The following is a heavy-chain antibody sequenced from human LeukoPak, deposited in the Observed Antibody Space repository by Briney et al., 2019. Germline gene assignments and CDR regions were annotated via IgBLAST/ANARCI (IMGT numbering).Heavy chain of an antibody. CDR2: ITSSSSYI. Sequence: GGSLRLSCAASGFTFSSYNMNWVRQAPGKGPEWVSSITSSSSYIYYADSVKGRFTISRDNAENSLYLQMDSLRAEDTAVYYCAKFPEHPFDYWGQGTLVTVSS. CDR3: AKFPEHPFDY. CDR1: GFTFSSYN. J-gene: IGHJ4*02. D-gene: IGHD2-21*01. V-gene: IGHV3-21*06.